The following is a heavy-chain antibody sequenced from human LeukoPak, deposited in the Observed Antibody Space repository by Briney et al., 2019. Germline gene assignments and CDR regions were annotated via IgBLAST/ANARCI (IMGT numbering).Heavy chain of an antibody. Sequence: PGGSLRLSCAASGFTFSNYAMSWVRQAPGKGLEWVSTISGSGGSTYYADSVKGRFTISRDNSKNTLYLQMNSLRAEDTAVYYCAKDVEYNSSYYFDYWGQGTLVTVSS. D-gene: IGHD6-6*01. CDR1: GFTFSNYA. V-gene: IGHV3-23*01. CDR2: ISGSGGST. J-gene: IGHJ4*02. CDR3: AKDVEYNSSYYFDY.